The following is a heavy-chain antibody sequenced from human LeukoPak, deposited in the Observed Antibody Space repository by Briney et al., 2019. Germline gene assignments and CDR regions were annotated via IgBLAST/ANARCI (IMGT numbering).Heavy chain of an antibody. CDR1: GDSISSYY. J-gene: IGHJ4*02. CDR3: ARDLWDPSY. CDR2: ISYSGST. Sequence: SETLSLTCTVSGDSISSYYWSWIRQPPGKGLEWIGYISYSGSTNYNPSLKSRVTISADTSKNQFSLKLSSVTAADTAVYYCARDLWDPSYWGQGTLVTVSS. V-gene: IGHV4-59*12. D-gene: IGHD1-26*01.